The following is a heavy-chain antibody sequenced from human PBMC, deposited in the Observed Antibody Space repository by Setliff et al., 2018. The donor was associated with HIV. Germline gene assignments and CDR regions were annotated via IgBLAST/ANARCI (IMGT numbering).Heavy chain of an antibody. J-gene: IGHJ2*01. CDR2: VNSDGSRT. Sequence: GGSLRLSCAASGFSFSNYGMSWARQAPGKGLEWVSAVNSDGSRTTYADSVKGRFTISRDNSKNTLYLQMNSLRAEDTAVYYCARDEAIEGALTYFDLWGRGALVTVSS. V-gene: IGHV3-23*01. D-gene: IGHD1-26*01. CDR1: GFSFSNYG. CDR3: ARDEAIEGALTYFDL.